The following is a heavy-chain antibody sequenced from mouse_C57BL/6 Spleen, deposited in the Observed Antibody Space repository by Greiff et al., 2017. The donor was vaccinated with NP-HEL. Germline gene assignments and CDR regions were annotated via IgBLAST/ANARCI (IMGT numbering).Heavy chain of an antibody. D-gene: IGHD1-1*01. Sequence: LMKPGASVKLSCKATGYTFTGYWIEWVKQRPGHGLEWIGEILPGSGSTNYNEKFKGKATFTADTSSNTAYMQLSSLTTEDSAIYYCARTDYYGSSYRGYYAMDYWGQGTSVTVSS. J-gene: IGHJ4*01. CDR2: ILPGSGST. V-gene: IGHV1-9*01. CDR3: ARTDYYGSSYRGYYAMDY. CDR1: GYTFTGYW.